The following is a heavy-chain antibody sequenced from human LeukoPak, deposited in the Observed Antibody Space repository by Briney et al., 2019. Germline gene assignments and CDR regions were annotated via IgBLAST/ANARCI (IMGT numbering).Heavy chain of an antibody. CDR3: ARVEGYCSGGSCYGMDV. V-gene: IGHV3-21*01. CDR2: ISSSSSDK. CDR1: GFTFSRFS. D-gene: IGHD2-15*01. Sequence: GGSLRLSCAASGFTFSRFSMKWVRQAPGKGLEWVSSISSSSSDKYYADSVKGRFTISRDNARNSLYLQLNSLRAEDTAMYYCARVEGYCSGGSCYGMDVWGQGTTVTVSS. J-gene: IGHJ6*02.